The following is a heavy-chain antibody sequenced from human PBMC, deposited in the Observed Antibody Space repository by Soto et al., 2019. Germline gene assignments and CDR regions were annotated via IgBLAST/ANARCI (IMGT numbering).Heavy chain of an antibody. CDR1: GFTFSDYY. CDR2: ISSSGSTI. J-gene: IGHJ5*01. D-gene: IGHD6-13*01. V-gene: IGHV3-11*01. CDR3: ETYRVRSSRNWFGT. Sequence: GGSLRLSCAASGFTFSDYYMSWIRQAPGKGLEWVSYISSSGSTIYYADSVKGRFTISRDNAKNSLYLQMNSLRAEDTEVYYCETYRVRSSRNWFGTWGDVTLFPVSS.